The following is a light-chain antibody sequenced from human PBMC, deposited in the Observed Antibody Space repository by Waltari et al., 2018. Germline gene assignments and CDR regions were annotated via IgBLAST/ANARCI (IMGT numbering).Light chain of an antibody. CDR1: QSVLFSSENKNY. Sequence: DIVMTQSPDSLAVSLGERATVNCKSSQSVLFSSENKNYLAWDQHKQGQPPKVLIYWACTRESGVPDRFSGSGSGTDFTLTISSLQAEDVAVYYCQQYYSNEVTFGGGTKVEIK. V-gene: IGKV4-1*01. J-gene: IGKJ4*01. CDR3: QQYYSNEVT. CDR2: WAC.